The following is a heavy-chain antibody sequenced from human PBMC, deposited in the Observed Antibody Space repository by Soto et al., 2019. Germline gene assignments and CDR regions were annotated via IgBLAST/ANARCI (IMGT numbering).Heavy chain of an antibody. D-gene: IGHD6-19*01. V-gene: IGHV3-23*01. CDR3: AKVVGVTTVAGTWGYYYYMDV. Sequence: EVQLLESGGGLVQPGGSLRLSCAASGFTFSSYAMSWVRQAPGKGLEWVSAISGSGGSTYYADSVKGRFTISRDNSKNTLYLQMNSLRAEDTAVYYCAKVVGVTTVAGTWGYYYYMDVWGKGTTVTVSS. CDR1: GFTFSSYA. J-gene: IGHJ6*03. CDR2: ISGSGGST.